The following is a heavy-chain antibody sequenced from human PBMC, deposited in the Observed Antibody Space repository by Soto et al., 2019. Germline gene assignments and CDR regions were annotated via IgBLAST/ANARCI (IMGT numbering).Heavy chain of an antibody. Sequence: ASVKVSCKASGYTFKNYGISWLRQAPGQGLEWMAWISAYNGNTNYAQKLQGRVTVTTDTSTSTAYMELRSLRSDDTAVYYCTKAPGIAVSNDIWGQGTMVTVS. V-gene: IGHV1-18*01. J-gene: IGHJ3*02. CDR1: GYTFKNYG. D-gene: IGHD6-19*01. CDR2: ISAYNGNT. CDR3: TKAPGIAVSNDI.